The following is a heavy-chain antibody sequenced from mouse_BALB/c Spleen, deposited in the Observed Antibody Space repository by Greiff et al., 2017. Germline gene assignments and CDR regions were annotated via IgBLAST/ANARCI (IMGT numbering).Heavy chain of an antibody. CDR3: ARAHGSHAMDY. V-gene: IGHV5-17*02. CDR1: GFTFSSFG. CDR2: ISSGSSTI. Sequence: EVKLMESGGGLVQPGGSRKLSCAASGFTFSSFGMHWVRQAPEKGLEWVAYISSGSSTIYYADTVKGRFTISRDNPKNTLFLQMTSLRSEDTAMYYCARAHGSHAMDYWGQGTSVTVSS. D-gene: IGHD2-2*01. J-gene: IGHJ4*01.